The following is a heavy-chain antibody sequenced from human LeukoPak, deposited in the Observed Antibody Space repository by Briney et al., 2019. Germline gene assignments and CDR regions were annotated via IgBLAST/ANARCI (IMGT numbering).Heavy chain of an antibody. CDR2: INAGNGNT. Sequence: GASVSVSCKASGYTFTSYAIHWVRQAPGQRREWMGWINAGNGNTKYSQKFQGRVAITRDTSASTAYMELSSLRSEDTAVYYCARDSSSSWYAWFDPWGQGTLVTVSS. D-gene: IGHD6-13*01. CDR3: ARDSSSSWYAWFDP. CDR1: GYTFTSYA. V-gene: IGHV1-3*01. J-gene: IGHJ5*02.